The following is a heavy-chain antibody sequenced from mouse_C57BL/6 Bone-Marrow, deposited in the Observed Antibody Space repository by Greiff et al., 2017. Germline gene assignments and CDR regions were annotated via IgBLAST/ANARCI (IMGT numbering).Heavy chain of an antibody. CDR2: IYPGNSDT. V-gene: IGHV1-5*01. Sequence: EVKLVESGTVLARPGASVKMSCKTSGYTFTSYWMHWVKQRPGQGLEWIGAIYPGNSDTSYNQKFKGKAKLTAVTSASTAYMELSSLTNEDSAVYYCTRWGYYGSSQYYYAMDYWGQGTSVTVSS. CDR1: GYTFTSYW. CDR3: TRWGYYGSSQYYYAMDY. D-gene: IGHD1-1*01. J-gene: IGHJ4*01.